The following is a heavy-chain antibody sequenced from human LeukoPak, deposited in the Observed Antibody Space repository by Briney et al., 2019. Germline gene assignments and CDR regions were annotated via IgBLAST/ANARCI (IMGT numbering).Heavy chain of an antibody. V-gene: IGHV3-23*01. CDR1: GFTFSTYA. J-gene: IGHJ4*02. Sequence: GGSLRLSCAASGFTFSTYAMSWVRQAPGKGLGWVSTISGSGDNTHYADSVKGRFTISRDNSKNTLYLQMNSLRAEDTAGYYCAKQYSDVWSGQDFWGQGTLVTVSS. CDR3: AKQYSDVWSGQDF. D-gene: IGHD3-3*01. CDR2: ISGSGDNT.